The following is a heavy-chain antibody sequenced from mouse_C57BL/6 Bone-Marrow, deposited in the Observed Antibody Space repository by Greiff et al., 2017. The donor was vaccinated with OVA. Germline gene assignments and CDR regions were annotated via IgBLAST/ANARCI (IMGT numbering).Heavy chain of an antibody. Sequence: VQLQQSGAELARPGASVTLSCKASGYTFTDYAMHWVKQTPVHGLEWIGAIDPETGGTAYNQKFKGKAILTADKSSSTAYMELRSLTSEDSAVYYCTSGYSNYYDMDYGGQGTSVTVSS. CDR3: TSGYSNYYDMDY. CDR1: GYTFTDYA. CDR2: IDPETGGT. D-gene: IGHD2-5*01. J-gene: IGHJ4*01. V-gene: IGHV1-15*01.